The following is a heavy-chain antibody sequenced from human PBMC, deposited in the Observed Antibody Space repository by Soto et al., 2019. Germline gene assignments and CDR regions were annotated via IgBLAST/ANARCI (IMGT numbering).Heavy chain of an antibody. CDR1: GGSISSGGYS. V-gene: IGHV4-30-2*01. Sequence: SETLSLTCAVSGGSISSGGYSWSWIRQPPGKGLEWIGYIYHSGSTYYNPSLKSRVTISVDRSKNQFSLKLSSVTAADTAVYYCARAVRGEGYSFDFWGRGTLVTVSS. J-gene: IGHJ4*02. D-gene: IGHD3-10*01. CDR2: IYHSGST. CDR3: ARAVRGEGYSFDF.